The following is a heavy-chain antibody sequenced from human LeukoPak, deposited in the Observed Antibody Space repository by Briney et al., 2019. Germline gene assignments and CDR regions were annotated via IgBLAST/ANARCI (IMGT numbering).Heavy chain of an antibody. V-gene: IGHV3-7*01. CDR1: GFTFSSYA. CDR3: ARKRPNYFDY. J-gene: IGHJ4*02. CDR2: IKQDGSEK. Sequence: GGSLRLSCAASGFTFSSYAMRWVRQAPGKGLEWVANIKQDGSEKNYVDSVKGRFTISRDNAENSLYLQMNSLRAEDTALYYCARKRPNYFDYWGQGTLVTVSS.